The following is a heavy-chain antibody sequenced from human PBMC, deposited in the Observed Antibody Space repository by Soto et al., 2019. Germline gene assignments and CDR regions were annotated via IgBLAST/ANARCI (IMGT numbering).Heavy chain of an antibody. CDR1: GDSITSGVHY. CDR2: IFYSGPT. CDR3: ARDRVMLTFGGASEEWGIDS. D-gene: IGHD3-16*01. Sequence: QVQLQESGPGLVKPSQTLSLTCTVSGDSITSGVHYWSWIRQLPGKGLESIGHIFYSGPTYYYPSLKNRVTIPVATFKTQFSLRLNSVTAAARAVYYCARDRVMLTFGGASEEWGIDSWGDGTLVTVSS. V-gene: IGHV4-31*03. J-gene: IGHJ5*01.